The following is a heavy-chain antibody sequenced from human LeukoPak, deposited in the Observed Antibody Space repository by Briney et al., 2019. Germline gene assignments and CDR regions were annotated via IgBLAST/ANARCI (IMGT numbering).Heavy chain of an antibody. CDR3: TNRGVDHYGSPNYSYYFDY. CDR1: GFSFSDYY. J-gene: IGHJ4*02. D-gene: IGHD3-10*01. Sequence: GGSLRLSCVASGFSFSDYYMTWIRQAPGKGLEWVGFIRSKANGETREYAASVEGRFTISRDDSKSIVYLQMNSLRFDDTAMYYCTNRGVDHYGSPNYSYYFDYWGPGTLVTVSS. CDR2: IRSKANGETR. V-gene: IGHV3-71*01.